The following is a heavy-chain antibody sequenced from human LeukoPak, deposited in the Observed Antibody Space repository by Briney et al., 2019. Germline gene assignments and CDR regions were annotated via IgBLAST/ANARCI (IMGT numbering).Heavy chain of an antibody. CDR3: AKATCGEIDY. V-gene: IGHV3-30*18. CDR1: GFTFSSYG. D-gene: IGHD3-10*01. Sequence: GGSLRLSCAASGFTFSSYGMLWVRQAPGKGLEWVAVISYDGSNKYYADSVKGRFTISRDNSKNTLYLQMNSLRAEDTAVYYCAKATCGEIDYWGQGTLVTVSS. J-gene: IGHJ4*02. CDR2: ISYDGSNK.